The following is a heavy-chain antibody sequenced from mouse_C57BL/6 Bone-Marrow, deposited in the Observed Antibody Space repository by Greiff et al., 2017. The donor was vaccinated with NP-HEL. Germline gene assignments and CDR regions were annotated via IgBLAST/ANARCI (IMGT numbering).Heavy chain of an antibody. J-gene: IGHJ3*01. CDR1: GYSITSGYY. CDR2: ISYDGSN. Sequence: EVKLMESGPGLVKPSQSLSLTCSVTGYSITSGYYWNWIRQFPGNKLEWMGYISYDGSNNYNPSLKNRISITRDTSKNQFFLKLNSVTTEDTATYYCARETYYGSSYRFWFAYWGQGTLVTVSA. CDR3: ARETYYGSSYRFWFAY. V-gene: IGHV3-6*01. D-gene: IGHD1-1*01.